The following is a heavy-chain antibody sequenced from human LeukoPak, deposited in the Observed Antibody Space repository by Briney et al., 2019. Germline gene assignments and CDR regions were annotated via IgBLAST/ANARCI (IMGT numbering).Heavy chain of an antibody. J-gene: IGHJ5*02. CDR1: GFTFSSYW. Sequence: GGSLRLSCAASGFTFSSYWMHWVRQAPGKGLVWVSRINSDGSSTSYADSVKGRFTISRDNAKNTLYLQMNSPRAEDTAVYYCERARITLGFDPWGQGPLVTVPS. D-gene: IGHD3-10*01. V-gene: IGHV3-74*01. CDR2: INSDGSST. CDR3: ERARITLGFDP.